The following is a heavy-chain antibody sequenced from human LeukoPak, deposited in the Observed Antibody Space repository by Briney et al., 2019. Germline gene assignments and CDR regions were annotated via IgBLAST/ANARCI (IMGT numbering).Heavy chain of an antibody. J-gene: IGHJ3*02. CDR1: CGSISSSSYY. CDR2: IYYSGST. D-gene: IGHD5-24*01. V-gene: IGHV4-39*07. CDR3: ARDRWGPRDGFDNYVAGRDAFDI. Sequence: SETLSLTFTVSCGSISSSSYYWGWIRQPPGKGLEWIGSIYYSGSTYYNPSLKSRVTISVDTSKNQFSLKLSSVTAADTAVYYCARDRWGPRDGFDNYVAGRDAFDIWGQGTMVTVSS.